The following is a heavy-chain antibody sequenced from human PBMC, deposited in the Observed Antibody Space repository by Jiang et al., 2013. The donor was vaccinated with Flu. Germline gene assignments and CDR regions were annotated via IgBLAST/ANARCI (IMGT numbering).Heavy chain of an antibody. CDR2: ISYDGNEK. Sequence: QLVESGGGVVRPGRSLRLSCAASGLIFDIYGMHWVRQAPGKGLEWVASISYDGNEKKYADSVKGRLTVSRDNSENTVSLEMNSLRPEGTAIYYCAKGQTVAGEFDSWGQGSLVTVSP. CDR1: GLIFDIYG. J-gene: IGHJ4*01. D-gene: IGHD6-19*01. CDR3: AKGQTVAGEFDS. V-gene: IGHV3-30*18.